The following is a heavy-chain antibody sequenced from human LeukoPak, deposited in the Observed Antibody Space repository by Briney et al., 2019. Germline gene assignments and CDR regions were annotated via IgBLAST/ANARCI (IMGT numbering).Heavy chain of an antibody. CDR3: ARVAVAGTVNWFDP. V-gene: IGHV1-18*01. CDR1: GYSFTTYG. J-gene: IGHJ5*02. D-gene: IGHD6-19*01. CDR2: ISAYIGNT. Sequence: ASVKVSCKASGYSFTTYGFSWVRQAPGQGLEWMGWISAYIGNTNYPQKFQGRVTMTTDTSTNTAYMELRSLRYDDTAVYYCARVAVAGTVNWFDPWGQGTLVTVSS.